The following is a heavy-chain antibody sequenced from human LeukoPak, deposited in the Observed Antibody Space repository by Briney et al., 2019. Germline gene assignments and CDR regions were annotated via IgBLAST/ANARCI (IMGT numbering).Heavy chain of an antibody. CDR1: GFTVSSNS. D-gene: IGHD2-15*01. CDR3: ARFRRGWYFDY. Sequence: PGGSLRLSCVASGFTVSSNSMNWVRQAPGKGLEWVSIPFSGGSALYADSVKGRFTISRDNSKNTLYLQMNSLRAEDTAVYYCARFRRGWYFDYWGQGTLVTVSS. J-gene: IGHJ4*02. CDR2: PFSGGSA. V-gene: IGHV3-53*01.